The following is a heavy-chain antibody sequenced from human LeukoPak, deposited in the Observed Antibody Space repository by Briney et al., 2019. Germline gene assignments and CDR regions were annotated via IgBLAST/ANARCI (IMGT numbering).Heavy chain of an antibody. Sequence: SQTLSLTCAISGDSVSSNSVAWNWIRQSPSRGLEWLGRTYYRSKWYNEYAISVESRITINPDTSKNPFSLQLNSVTPEDTAVYYCARGGYNTFNIWGQGTMVTVSS. CDR2: TYYRSKWYN. CDR1: GDSVSSNSVA. D-gene: IGHD5-18*01. J-gene: IGHJ3*02. CDR3: ARGGYNTFNI. V-gene: IGHV6-1*01.